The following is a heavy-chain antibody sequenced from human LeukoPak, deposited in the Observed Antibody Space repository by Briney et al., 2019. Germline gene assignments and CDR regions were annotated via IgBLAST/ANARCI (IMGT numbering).Heavy chain of an antibody. D-gene: IGHD4-23*01. V-gene: IGHV3-30*04. CDR3: ARGGGGPSYYYYYYMDV. J-gene: IGHJ6*03. CDR2: ISYDGSNK. CDR1: GFTFSSYE. Sequence: PGGSLRLSCAASGFTFSSYEMNWVRQAPGKVLEWVAVISYDGSNKYYADSVKGRFTISRDNSKNTLYLQMNSLRAEDTAVYYCARGGGGPSYYYYYYMDVWGKGTTVTVSS.